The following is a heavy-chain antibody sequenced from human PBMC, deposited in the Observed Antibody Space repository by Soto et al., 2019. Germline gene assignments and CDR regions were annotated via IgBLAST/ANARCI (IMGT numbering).Heavy chain of an antibody. J-gene: IGHJ6*02. CDR1: GYTFTSYG. Sequence: GASVKVSCKASGYTFTSYGISWVRQAPGQGLEWMGWISAYNGNTNYAQKLQGRVTMTADASTSTAYMELSSLRSEDTAVYYCARDSEVLRYFDWLFQNYYYYGMDVWGQGTTVTVSS. CDR3: ARDSEVLRYFDWLFQNYYYYGMDV. D-gene: IGHD3-9*01. V-gene: IGHV1-18*01. CDR2: ISAYNGNT.